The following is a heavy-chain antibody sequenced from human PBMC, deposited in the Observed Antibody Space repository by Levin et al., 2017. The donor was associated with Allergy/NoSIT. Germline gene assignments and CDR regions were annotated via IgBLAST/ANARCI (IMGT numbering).Heavy chain of an antibody. CDR1: GFIFSTYA. D-gene: IGHD3-16*02. V-gene: IGHV3-23*01. CDR2: IVASGAST. CDR3: TKDDLFARGATYRYTGFDS. J-gene: IGHJ4*02. Sequence: GGSLRLSCAGSGFIFSTYALSWVRQAPGKGLEWVSGIVASGASTYYADSVKGRFTISRDNSKNTLYLQMESLRAEDTAMYYSTKDDLFARGATYRYTGFDSWGQGTPVTVSS.